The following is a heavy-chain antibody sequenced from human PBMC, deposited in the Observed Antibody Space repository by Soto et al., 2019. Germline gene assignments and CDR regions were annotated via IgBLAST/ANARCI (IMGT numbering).Heavy chain of an antibody. Sequence: GSLKISCKGSGYSFTSYWIGWVRQMPGKGLEWMGIIYPGDSDTRYSPSFQGQVTISADKSISTAYLQWSSLKASDPAMYYCARPIPYGDYTFDETDYGRDVWGQGTRVPVSS. CDR3: ARPIPYGDYTFDETDYGRDV. CDR2: IYPGDSDT. D-gene: IGHD4-17*01. J-gene: IGHJ6*02. V-gene: IGHV5-51*01. CDR1: GYSFTSYW.